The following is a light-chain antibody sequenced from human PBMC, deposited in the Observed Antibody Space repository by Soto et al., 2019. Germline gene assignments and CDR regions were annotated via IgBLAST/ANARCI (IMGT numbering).Light chain of an antibody. CDR3: SSYTSSSTWV. J-gene: IGLJ3*02. V-gene: IGLV2-14*03. CDR1: STDIGSCNF. Sequence: QSVLTQPASVSGSPGQSITISCTGTSTDIGSCNFVSWYQQHPGKAPKLMIYVVTDRPSGVSNRFSDSKSGNTASLTISGLQSDDEADYYCSSYTSSSTWVFGGGTKLTVL. CDR2: VVT.